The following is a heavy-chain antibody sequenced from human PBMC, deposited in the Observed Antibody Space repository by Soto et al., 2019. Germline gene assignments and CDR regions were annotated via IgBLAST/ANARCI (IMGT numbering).Heavy chain of an antibody. D-gene: IGHD2-15*01. V-gene: IGHV1-46*01. CDR1: GYTFTSYY. J-gene: IGHJ1*01. CDR3: ARYYCSGGSCYYYFHL. CDR2: INPSGGST. Sequence: ASVKVSCKASGYTFTSYYMHWVRQAPGQGLEWMGIINPSGGSTSYAQKFQGRVTMTRDTSTSTAYMELSSLRSEDTAVYYCARYYCSGGSCYYYFHLWGQGTLVTGSS.